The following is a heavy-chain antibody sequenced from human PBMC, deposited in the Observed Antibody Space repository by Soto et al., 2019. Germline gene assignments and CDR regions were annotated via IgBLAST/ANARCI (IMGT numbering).Heavy chain of an antibody. D-gene: IGHD2-2*01. CDR3: AKDGGPVYCNSPGCSAKHFDY. Sequence: GGSLRLSCAASAFTFSSYWMSWVRQAPGKGLEWVANIKQDGSEKYYVDSVKGRFTISRDNAKNSLYLQMNSLRAEDTAVYYCAKDGGPVYCNSPGCSAKHFDYWGQGTLVTVSS. J-gene: IGHJ4*02. V-gene: IGHV3-7*01. CDR2: IKQDGSEK. CDR1: AFTFSSYW.